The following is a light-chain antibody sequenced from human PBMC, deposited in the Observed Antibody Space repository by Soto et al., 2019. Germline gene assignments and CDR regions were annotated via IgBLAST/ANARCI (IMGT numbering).Light chain of an antibody. CDR2: DNN. V-gene: IGLV1-51*01. CDR3: GTWDSSLSVYV. Sequence: QSVLTQPPPVSATPGQRVVISCSGSSSNIGNHYVSWYQQLPGTAPKLLIYDNNKRPSGIPDRFSGSKSGTSATLGITGLQTGDEADYYCGTWDSSLSVYVFGPGTKLTVL. CDR1: SSNIGNHY. J-gene: IGLJ1*01.